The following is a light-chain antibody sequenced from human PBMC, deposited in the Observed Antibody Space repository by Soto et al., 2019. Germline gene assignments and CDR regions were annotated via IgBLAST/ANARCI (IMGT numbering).Light chain of an antibody. CDR2: KDS. Sequence: DVVMTQSPLSLPVTLGQPASISCRSSQSLVYSDGNTYLNWFQQRPGQSTRRLIYKDSNRDSGVPDRFSGSGSGADFTLKISRVEAEDVGVYCGMQGTHWLLFGGGTKVEIK. CDR1: QSLVYSDGNTY. V-gene: IGKV2-30*01. J-gene: IGKJ4*01. CDR3: MQGTHWLL.